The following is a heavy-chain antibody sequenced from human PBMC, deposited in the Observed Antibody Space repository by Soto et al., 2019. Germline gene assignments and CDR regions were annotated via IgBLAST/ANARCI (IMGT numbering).Heavy chain of an antibody. CDR2: IYYSGST. CDR1: GGSISSGGYY. J-gene: IGHJ5*02. V-gene: IGHV4-31*03. CDR3: ARNIVVVPAAPGYFFDP. D-gene: IGHD2-2*01. Sequence: TLSLTCTVSGGSISSGGYYWSWIRQHPGKGLEWIGYIYYSGSTYYNPSLKSRVTIPVDTSKNQFSLKLSSVTAADTAVYYCARNIVVVPAAPGYFFDPWGQGTLVTVSS.